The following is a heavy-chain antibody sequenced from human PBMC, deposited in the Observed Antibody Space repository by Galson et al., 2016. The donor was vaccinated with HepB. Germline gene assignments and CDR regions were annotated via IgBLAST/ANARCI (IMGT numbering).Heavy chain of an antibody. Sequence: SVKVSCKASGGTFSSYAISWVRQAPGQGLEWMGGIISLFGTTNYAQKFQGRVTITADESTSTAYMELSSLRSEDTAVYYCARDGVRSGWFFDIWGQGTWVTVSS. CDR1: GGTFSSYA. CDR3: ARDGVRSGWFFDI. J-gene: IGHJ3*02. CDR2: IISLFGTT. D-gene: IGHD6-19*01. V-gene: IGHV1-69*13.